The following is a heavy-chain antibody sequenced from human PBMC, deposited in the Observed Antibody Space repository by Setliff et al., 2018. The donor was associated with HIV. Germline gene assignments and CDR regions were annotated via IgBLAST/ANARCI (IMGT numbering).Heavy chain of an antibody. CDR2: INTNTGNP. Sequence: ASVKVSCKASGYTFTSYAMNWVRQAPGQGLEWMGWINTNTGNPTYAQGFTGRFVFSLDTSVSTAYLQISSLKAEDTAVYYCARSSSSWTNDAFDIWGQGTMVTV. V-gene: IGHV7-4-1*02. CDR1: GYTFTSYA. D-gene: IGHD6-13*01. CDR3: ARSSSSWTNDAFDI. J-gene: IGHJ3*02.